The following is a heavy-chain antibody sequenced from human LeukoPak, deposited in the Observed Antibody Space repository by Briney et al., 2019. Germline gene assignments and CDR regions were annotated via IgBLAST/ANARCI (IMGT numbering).Heavy chain of an antibody. CDR3: ARKDGYNGMDV. CDR1: GFTFSSYD. V-gene: IGHV3-13*01. D-gene: IGHD5-24*01. J-gene: IGHJ6*02. CDR2: IGTAGDT. Sequence: GGSLRLPCAASGFTFSSYDMHWVRQATGKGLEWVSAIGTAGDTYYPGSVKGRFTISRENAKNSLYLQMNSLRAGDTAVYYCARKDGYNGMDVWGQGTTVTVSS.